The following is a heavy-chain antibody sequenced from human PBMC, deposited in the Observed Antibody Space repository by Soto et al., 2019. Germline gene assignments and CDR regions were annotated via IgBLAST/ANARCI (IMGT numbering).Heavy chain of an antibody. D-gene: IGHD6-6*01. V-gene: IGHV4-61*01. Sequence: QVQLQESGPGLVKPSETLSLTCTVSGGSVSSGSYFWSWIRQPPGKGLEWIGYIYYSGSTNYNPSLKSRVTISVDTSKNQFSLKLSSVTAADTAVYYCARDYSSSSNYYYYCGMDVWGQGTTVTVSS. CDR3: ARDYSSSSNYYYYCGMDV. CDR2: IYYSGST. J-gene: IGHJ6*02. CDR1: GGSVSSGSYF.